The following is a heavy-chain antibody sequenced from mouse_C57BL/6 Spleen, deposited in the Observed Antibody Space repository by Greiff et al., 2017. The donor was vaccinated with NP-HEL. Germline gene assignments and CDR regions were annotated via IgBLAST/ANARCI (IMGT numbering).Heavy chain of an antibody. V-gene: IGHV5-9-1*02. Sequence: EVKVEESGEGLVKPGGSLKLSCAASGFTFSSYAMSWVRQTPEKRLEWVAYISSGGDYIYYADTVKGRFTISRDNARNTLYLQMSSLKSEDTAMYYCTRDGGTGAYFDYWGQGTTLTVSS. D-gene: IGHD3-3*01. CDR3: TRDGGTGAYFDY. CDR1: GFTFSSYA. CDR2: ISSGGDYI. J-gene: IGHJ2*01.